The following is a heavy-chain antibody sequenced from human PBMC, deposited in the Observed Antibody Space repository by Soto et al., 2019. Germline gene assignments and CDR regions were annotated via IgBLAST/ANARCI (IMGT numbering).Heavy chain of an antibody. Sequence: QVQLVESGGGVVQPGRSLRLSCAASGFTFSSYGMHWVRQAPGKGLEWVAVIWYDGSNKYYADSVKGRFTISRDNSKNTPYLQMNSLRAEDTAVYYCARDRYYYDSSGYSYYFDYWGQGTLVTVSS. CDR1: GFTFSSYG. D-gene: IGHD3-22*01. V-gene: IGHV3-33*01. J-gene: IGHJ4*02. CDR2: IWYDGSNK. CDR3: ARDRYYYDSSGYSYYFDY.